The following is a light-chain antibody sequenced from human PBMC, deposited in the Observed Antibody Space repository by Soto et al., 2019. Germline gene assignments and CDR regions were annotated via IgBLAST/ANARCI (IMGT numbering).Light chain of an antibody. V-gene: IGKV3-20*01. CDR3: QQYDSPTWT. Sequence: EKVLTQSAGTLSLSLGERATLSCRASQSVASSHLAWYQQKPGQAPRLLIYGTSRRATGIPDRFSGSGSGTEFTLTISRLEPEDFAVYFCQQYDSPTWTFGQGTKV. CDR2: GTS. J-gene: IGKJ1*01. CDR1: QSVASSH.